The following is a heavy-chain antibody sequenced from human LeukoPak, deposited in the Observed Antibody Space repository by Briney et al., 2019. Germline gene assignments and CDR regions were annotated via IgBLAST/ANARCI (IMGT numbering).Heavy chain of an antibody. CDR1: GGSISSGGYY. CDR3: ARQAYYDFWSGYLEGNWFDP. Sequence: KPSQTLSLTCTVSGGSISSGGYYWSWIRQHPGKGLEWIGYIYYSGSTYYNPSLKSRVTISVDTSENQFTLKLSSVTAADTAVYYCARQAYYDFWSGYLEGNWFDPWGQGTLVTVSS. J-gene: IGHJ5*02. D-gene: IGHD3-3*01. CDR2: IYYSGST. V-gene: IGHV4-31*03.